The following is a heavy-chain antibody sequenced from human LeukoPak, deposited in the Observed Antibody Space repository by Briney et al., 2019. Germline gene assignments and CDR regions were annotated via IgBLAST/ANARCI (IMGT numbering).Heavy chain of an antibody. CDR2: IYYSGST. Sequence: SETLSLTCTVSGGSISSYYWSWIRQPPGKGLEWIGSIYYSGSTYYNPSLKSRVTISVDTSKNQFSLKLSSVTAADTAVYYCANVKQGWVLDVWGQGTTVTVSS. CDR3: ANVKQGWVLDV. CDR1: GGSISSYY. D-gene: IGHD1-26*01. V-gene: IGHV4-59*12. J-gene: IGHJ6*02.